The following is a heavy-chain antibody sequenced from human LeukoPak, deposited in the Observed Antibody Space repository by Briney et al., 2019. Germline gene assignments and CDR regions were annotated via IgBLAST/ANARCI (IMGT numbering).Heavy chain of an antibody. CDR2: ISYDENKK. CDR1: GFTFSNYG. CDR3: AREPGRITMVRGALGAFDI. V-gene: IGHV3-30*02. Sequence: GGSLRLSCATFGFTFSNYGMYWVRQAPGKGLEWVAYISYDENKKDYTDSVKGRFTISRDNSKNTLNLQMNSLRAEDTAVYYCAREPGRITMVRGALGAFDIWGQGTMVTVSS. J-gene: IGHJ3*02. D-gene: IGHD3-10*01.